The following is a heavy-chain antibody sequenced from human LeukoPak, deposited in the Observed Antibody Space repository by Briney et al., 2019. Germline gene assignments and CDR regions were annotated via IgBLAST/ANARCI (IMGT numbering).Heavy chain of an antibody. CDR1: GGSISPYY. CDR3: ARVAYYSGSGNFDY. J-gene: IGHJ4*02. D-gene: IGHD3-10*01. CDR2: IYYSGSS. Sequence: SETLSLTCTVSGGSISPYYCSWIRQPPGQGLEWIGHIYYSGSSNYNPSLKGRVTMSVDTSKNQFSLKLDSVTTADTALYYCARVAYYSGSGNFDYWGQGTLVTVSS. V-gene: IGHV4-59*01.